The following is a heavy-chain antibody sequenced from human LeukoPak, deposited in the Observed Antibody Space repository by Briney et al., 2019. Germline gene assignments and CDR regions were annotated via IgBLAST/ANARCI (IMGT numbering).Heavy chain of an antibody. Sequence: ASLKVSCKASGGTLTSAVISWVRQAPGQGLEWMGKIIPIFGTANYAQKCQGRVKITTDESTSTPDMELSSLISEDTAVYYCAIHIAVAGAEYFQHWGQGTLVTVSS. CDR2: IIPIFGTA. CDR3: AIHIAVAGAEYFQH. J-gene: IGHJ1*01. D-gene: IGHD6-19*01. V-gene: IGHV1-69*05. CDR1: GGTLTSAV.